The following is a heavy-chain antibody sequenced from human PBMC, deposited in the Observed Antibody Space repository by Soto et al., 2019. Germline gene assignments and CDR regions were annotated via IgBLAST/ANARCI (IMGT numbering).Heavy chain of an antibody. CDR1: GFTVSSNY. J-gene: IGHJ4*02. Sequence: GGSLRLSCAASGFTVSSNYMSWVRQAPGKGLEWVSVIYSGGSTYYADSVKGRFTISRDSSENTLYLQMNTLRAEDTAVYYCAREGYAATTRGSAAYFDYWGRGTLVTVSS. V-gene: IGHV3-66*01. D-gene: IGHD1-1*01. CDR2: IYSGGST. CDR3: AREGYAATTRGSAAYFDY.